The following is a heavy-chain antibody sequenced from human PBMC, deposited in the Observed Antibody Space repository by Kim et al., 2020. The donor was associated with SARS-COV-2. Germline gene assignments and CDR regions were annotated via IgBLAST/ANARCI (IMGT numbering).Heavy chain of an antibody. V-gene: IGHV3-48*03. D-gene: IGHD3-22*01. Sequence: YYADSVKGRFTISRDNAKNSLYLQMNSLRAEDTAVYYCARGSSGYSHFDYWGQGTLVTVSS. CDR3: ARGSSGYSHFDY. J-gene: IGHJ4*02.